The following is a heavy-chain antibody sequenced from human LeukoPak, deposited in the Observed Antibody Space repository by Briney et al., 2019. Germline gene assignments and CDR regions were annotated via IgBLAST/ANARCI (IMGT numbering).Heavy chain of an antibody. CDR3: VKSGTWADFDS. D-gene: IGHD1-26*01. CDR1: GFTFCSSG. J-gene: IGHJ4*02. CDR2: ISNKGGST. V-gene: IGHV3-64D*09. Sequence: GGSLRLSCSASGFTFCSSGMHWVRQAPGKGLEYVSGISNKGGSTYYADSVKGRFTISRDNSKNTLHLQMSSLRADDTAVYYCVKSGTWADFDSWGQGTLVTVSS.